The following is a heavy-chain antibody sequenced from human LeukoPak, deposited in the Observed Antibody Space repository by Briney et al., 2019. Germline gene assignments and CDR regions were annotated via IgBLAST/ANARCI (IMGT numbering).Heavy chain of an antibody. CDR2: INHSGST. CDR1: GGSFSGYY. CDR3: ARAKQQLVDDAFDI. J-gene: IGHJ3*02. D-gene: IGHD6-13*01. V-gene: IGHV4-34*01. Sequence: PSETLSLTCAVYGGSFSGYYWSWIRQPPGKGLEWIGEINHSGSTNYNPSHKSRVTISVDTSKNQFSLKLSSVTAADTAVYYCARAKQQLVDDAFDIWGQGTMVTVSS.